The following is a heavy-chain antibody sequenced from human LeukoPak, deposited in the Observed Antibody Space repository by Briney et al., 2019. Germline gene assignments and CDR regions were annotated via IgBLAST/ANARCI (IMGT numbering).Heavy chain of an antibody. CDR3: ARAEEIFEIYFDY. D-gene: IGHD3-3*01. CDR1: GFTFSSYS. Sequence: GGSLRLSCAASGFTFSSYSMNWVRQAPGKGLEWVSSISSSSSYIYYADSVKGRFTIPRDNAKNSLYLQMNSLRAEDTAVYYCARAEEIFEIYFDYWGQGTLVTVSS. V-gene: IGHV3-21*01. CDR2: ISSSSSYI. J-gene: IGHJ4*02.